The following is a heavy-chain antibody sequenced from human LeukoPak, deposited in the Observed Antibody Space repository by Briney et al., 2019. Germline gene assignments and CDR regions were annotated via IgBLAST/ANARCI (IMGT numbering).Heavy chain of an antibody. J-gene: IGHJ4*02. CDR3: ARGVRGDFYGVVPLDY. CDR1: GFTFSSYD. Sequence: GGSLRLSCAASGFTFSSYDMNWVRQAPGKGLGWASYITSSGLTIYYAASVKGRFTISRDNAKNSLDLQMHSLRAEDTALYYCARGVRGDFYGVVPLDYWGPGTLVTVSS. D-gene: IGHD3-3*01. CDR2: ITSSGLTI. V-gene: IGHV3-48*03.